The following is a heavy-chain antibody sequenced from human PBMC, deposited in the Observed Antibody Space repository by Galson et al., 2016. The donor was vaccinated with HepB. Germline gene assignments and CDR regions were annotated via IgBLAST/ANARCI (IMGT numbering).Heavy chain of an antibody. CDR1: GFTFSNFSNYA. Sequence: SLRLSCAASGFTFSNFSNYAMHWVRQAPGEGLEWVAVISFDGSNKYYAASVKGRFTVSRDNAKNTVYLQMNSMRPEDTAGFYWARAMARGRYYYYGMDVWGQGTTVTVSS. J-gene: IGHJ6*02. CDR3: ARAMARGRYYYYGMDV. V-gene: IGHV3-30-3*01. CDR2: ISFDGSNK. D-gene: IGHD3-10*01.